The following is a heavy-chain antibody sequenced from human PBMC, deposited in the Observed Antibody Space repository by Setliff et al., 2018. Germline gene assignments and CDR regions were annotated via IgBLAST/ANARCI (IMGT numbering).Heavy chain of an antibody. V-gene: IGHV4-39*07. D-gene: IGHD3-16*02. CDR1: GGSISSSSCY. Sequence: SETLSLTCTVSGGSISSSSCYWGWIRQPPGKGLEWIGSIYYSGSTYYNPSLKSRVTISVDKSKNQFSLKLSSVTAADTAVYYCANGVWGSYRYTDAFDIWGQGTMVTVSS. CDR3: ANGVWGSYRYTDAFDI. J-gene: IGHJ3*02. CDR2: IYYSGST.